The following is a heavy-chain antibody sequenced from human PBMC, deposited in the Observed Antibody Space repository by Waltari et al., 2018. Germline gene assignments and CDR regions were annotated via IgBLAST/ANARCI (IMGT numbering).Heavy chain of an antibody. J-gene: IGHJ4*02. V-gene: IGHV3-30-3*01. Sequence: QVQLVESGGGVVQPGRSLRLSCAASGFTFSVYGMHWGRQAPGKGLEWVAVTSFDGSIENHADSVRGRFTISRDNSKNTLYLQMDSLGPEDTAVYKCARAATYSTYFQPFDHWGQGTLVAVSS. CDR3: ARAATYSTYFQPFDH. CDR1: GFTFSVYG. CDR2: TSFDGSIE. D-gene: IGHD6-13*01.